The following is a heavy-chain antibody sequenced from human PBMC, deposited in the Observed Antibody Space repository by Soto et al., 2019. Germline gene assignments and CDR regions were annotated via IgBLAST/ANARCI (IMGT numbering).Heavy chain of an antibody. CDR3: ARMCDNYVNGNWFDP. CDR1: DGSIGSDY. Sequence: QVQLQESGPGLVKPSETLSLTCTVSDGSIGSDYWSWIRQPPGKGLEWLGNLDYIGNTNYNPSLMSRVTMSIDTSKNRVSLKPASVTTGDTAVYYCARMCDNYVNGNWFDPWGQGTLVTVSS. J-gene: IGHJ5*02. D-gene: IGHD4-4*01. V-gene: IGHV4-59*01. CDR2: LDYIGNT.